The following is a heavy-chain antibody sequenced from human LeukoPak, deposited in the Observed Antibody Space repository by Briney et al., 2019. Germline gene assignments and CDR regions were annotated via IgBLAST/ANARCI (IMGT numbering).Heavy chain of an antibody. CDR3: ARDRALTMVRGIDY. CDR1: GGSFSSYY. Sequence: SETLSLTCAVYGGSFSSYYWSWIRQPPGKGLEWIGEINHSGSTNYNPSLKSRVTISVDTSKNQFSLKLSSVTAADTAVCYCARDRALTMVRGIDYWGQGTLVTVSS. J-gene: IGHJ4*02. D-gene: IGHD3-10*01. V-gene: IGHV4-34*01. CDR2: INHSGST.